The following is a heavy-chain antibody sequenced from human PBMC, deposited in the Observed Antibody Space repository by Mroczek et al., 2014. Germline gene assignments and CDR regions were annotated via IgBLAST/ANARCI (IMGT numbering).Heavy chain of an antibody. V-gene: IGHV4-34*01. J-gene: IGHJ3*02. CDR1: GGSFSGYY. CDR2: INHSGST. D-gene: IGHD5-12*01. CDR3: ATRPLKWLRIRGGGDAFDI. Sequence: QVQLQQWGAGLLKPSETLSLTCAVYGGSFSGYYWSWIRQPPGKGLEWIGEINHSGSTNYNPSLKSRVTISVDTSKNQFSLKLSSVTAADTAVYYCATRPLKWLRIRGGGDAFDIWGQGTMVTVSS.